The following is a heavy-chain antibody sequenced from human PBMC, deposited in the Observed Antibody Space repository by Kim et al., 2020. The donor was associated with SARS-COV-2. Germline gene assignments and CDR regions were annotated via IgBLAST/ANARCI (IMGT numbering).Heavy chain of an antibody. V-gene: IGHV1-69*13. CDR3: ARAPTYDFWSGSLYYYGMDV. D-gene: IGHD3-3*01. Sequence: SVKVSCKASAGTFSSYAISWVRQAPGQGLEWMGGIIPIFGTANYAQKFQGRVTITADESTSTAYMELSSLRSEDTAVYYCARAPTYDFWSGSLYYYGMDVWGQGTTVTVSS. CDR2: IIPIFGTA. J-gene: IGHJ6*02. CDR1: AGTFSSYA.